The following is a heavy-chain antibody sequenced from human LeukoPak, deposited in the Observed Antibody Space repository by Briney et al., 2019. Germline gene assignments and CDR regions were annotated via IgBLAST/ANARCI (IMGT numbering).Heavy chain of an antibody. CDR1: GFTFSSYA. CDR3: ARIEAPNWFDP. J-gene: IGHJ5*02. V-gene: IGHV3-53*04. Sequence: PGGSLRLSCGASGFTFSSYAMAWVRQAPGKGLEWVSVIDSGGSTYHADSVKGRSTISRHNSKNTVYLQMNSLRGEDTAVYYCARIEAPNWFDPWGQGTLVTVSS. CDR2: IDSGGST.